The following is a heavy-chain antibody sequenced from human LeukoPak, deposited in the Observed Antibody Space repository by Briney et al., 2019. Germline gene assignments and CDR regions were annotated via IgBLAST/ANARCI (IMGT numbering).Heavy chain of an antibody. CDR3: ARVVTGHSMRSNWFDP. V-gene: IGHV1-46*01. Sequence: ASVKVSCKASGYTFTCYYMHWVRQAPGQGLEWMGIINPSGGSTSYAQKFQGRVTMTRDTSTSTVYMELSSLRSEDTAVYYCARVVTGHSMRSNWFDPWGQGTLVTVSS. CDR1: GYTFTCYY. CDR2: INPSGGST. D-gene: IGHD2-21*02. J-gene: IGHJ5*02.